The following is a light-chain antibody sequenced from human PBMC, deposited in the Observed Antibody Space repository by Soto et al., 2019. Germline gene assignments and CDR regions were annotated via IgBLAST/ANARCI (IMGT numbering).Light chain of an antibody. CDR1: QSISSY. CDR2: AAS. Sequence: DIQMTQSPSSLSASVGDRVTITCRASQSISSYLNWYQQKPGKAPKLLMYAASNLQSGVPSRFSGSRSGTDFTLSISSLQPEDFATYYCQQSYNTPWAFGQGTKVDIK. J-gene: IGKJ1*01. CDR3: QQSYNTPWA. V-gene: IGKV1-39*01.